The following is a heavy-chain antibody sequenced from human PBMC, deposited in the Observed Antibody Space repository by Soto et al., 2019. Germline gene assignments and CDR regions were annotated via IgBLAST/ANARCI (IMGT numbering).Heavy chain of an antibody. Sequence: VASVKVSFKASGFTFTSYGISWVRQAPGQGLEWMAWISIYNDNTKYAQKFQGRITMTTDTSTSTAYMELRSLRSDDTAVYYCARETYYFGSGTYDDGMDVWGQGTTVTVSS. J-gene: IGHJ6*02. CDR2: ISIYNDNT. D-gene: IGHD3-10*01. V-gene: IGHV1-18*04. CDR1: GFTFTSYG. CDR3: ARETYYFGSGTYDDGMDV.